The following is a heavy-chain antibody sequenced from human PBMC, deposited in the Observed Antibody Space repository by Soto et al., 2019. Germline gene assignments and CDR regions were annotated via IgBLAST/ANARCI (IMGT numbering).Heavy chain of an antibody. CDR3: ARARWGSYSSDS. V-gene: IGHV1-69*01. CDR1: GGVFRNYA. J-gene: IGHJ5*02. CDR2: IIPVFGTA. Sequence: QVQLVQSGAEVKKPGSSVKVSCMASGGVFRNYAINWVRQAPGQGLEWMGGIIPVFGTADYPQKFQGRVTITADESTTTAYMELTSLKTEDTAVYFCARARWGSYSSDSWGQGTLVTVAS. D-gene: IGHD1-26*01.